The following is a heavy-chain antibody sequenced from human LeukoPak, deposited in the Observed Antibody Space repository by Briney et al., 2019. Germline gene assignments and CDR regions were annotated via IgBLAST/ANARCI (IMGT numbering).Heavy chain of an antibody. D-gene: IGHD5-24*01. J-gene: IGHJ3*02. CDR1: GFTFSDYY. Sequence: PGGSLRLSCAASGFTFSDYYMSWIRESPGKGLEWVSYISSSSSTIYYADSVKGRFTISRDNAKNSLYLQMNSLRAEDTAVYYCARDGCNPGDAFDIWGQGTMVTVSS. V-gene: IGHV3-11*04. CDR3: ARDGCNPGDAFDI. CDR2: ISSSSSTI.